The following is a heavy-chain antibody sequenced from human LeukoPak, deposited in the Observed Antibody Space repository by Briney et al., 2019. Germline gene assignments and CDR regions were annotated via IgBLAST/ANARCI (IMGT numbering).Heavy chain of an antibody. J-gene: IGHJ4*02. CDR1: GFTLSSYW. V-gene: IGHV3-7*01. D-gene: IGHD1-26*01. Sequence: GGSLRFSCAASGFTLSSYWMSWVRQAPGKGLEWVANIKQDGSEMYYVDFVKGRFTISRDNAKNSLYLQMNSLRAEDTAVYYCARPFSGSLYYFDYWGQGTLVTVSS. CDR2: IKQDGSEM. CDR3: ARPFSGSLYYFDY.